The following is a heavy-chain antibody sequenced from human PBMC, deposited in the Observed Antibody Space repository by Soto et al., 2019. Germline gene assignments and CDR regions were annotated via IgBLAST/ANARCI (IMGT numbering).Heavy chain of an antibody. J-gene: IGHJ4*02. V-gene: IGHV1-2*02. D-gene: IGHD6-13*01. CDR2: INPNSGGT. CDR3: ARDRSVRYSSSWYSVLY. Sequence: GASVKVSCKASGYTFTGYYMHWVRQAPGQGLEWMGWINPNSGGTNYAQKFQGRVTMTRDTSISTAYMELSRLRSDDTAVYYCARDRSVRYSSSWYSVLYWGQGTLVTVSS. CDR1: GYTFTGYY.